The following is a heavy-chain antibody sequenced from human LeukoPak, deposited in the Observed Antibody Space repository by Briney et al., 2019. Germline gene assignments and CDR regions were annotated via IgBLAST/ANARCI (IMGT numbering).Heavy chain of an antibody. V-gene: IGHV3-9*01. CDR3: AKDIGYSSSWYSSFDY. CDR1: GFTFDDYA. CDR2: ISWNSGSI. J-gene: IGHJ4*02. Sequence: PGGSLRLSCAASGFTFDDYAMHWVRQAPGKGLEWVSGISWNSGSIGYADSVKGRFTIPRDNAKNSLYLQMNSLRAEDTALYYCAKDIGYSSSWYSSFDYWGQGTPVTVSS. D-gene: IGHD6-13*01.